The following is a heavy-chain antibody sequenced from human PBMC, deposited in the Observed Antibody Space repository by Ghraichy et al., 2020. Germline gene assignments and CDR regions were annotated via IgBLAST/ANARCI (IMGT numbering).Heavy chain of an antibody. V-gene: IGHV4-39*01. J-gene: IGHJ4*02. Sequence: SETLSLTCTVSGGSISSSSYYWGWIRQPPGKGLEWIGSIYYSGSTYYNPSLKSRVTISVDTSKNQFSLKLSSVTAADTAVYYCARHRRSEWDRYRFDYWGQGTLVTVSS. CDR3: ARHRRSEWDRYRFDY. CDR1: GGSISSSSYY. D-gene: IGHD1-26*01. CDR2: IYYSGST.